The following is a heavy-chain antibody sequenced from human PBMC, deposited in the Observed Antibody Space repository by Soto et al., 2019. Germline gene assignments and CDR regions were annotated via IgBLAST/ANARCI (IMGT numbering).Heavy chain of an antibody. CDR2: ISHNGDST. J-gene: IGHJ4*02. CDR1: GFTFSSYL. Sequence: GGSLRLSCAASGFTFSSYLMHWVRQAPGKGLEYVAAISHNGDSTYYADSVKGRFTISRDNSKNTLFLQMGSLSADDMATYYCARGGLITFGGIIAPGDFWGQGTLVTVSS. D-gene: IGHD3-16*02. V-gene: IGHV3-64*02. CDR3: ARGGLITFGGIIAPGDF.